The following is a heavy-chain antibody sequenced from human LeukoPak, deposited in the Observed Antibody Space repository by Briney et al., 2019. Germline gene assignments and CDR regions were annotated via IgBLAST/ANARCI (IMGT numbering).Heavy chain of an antibody. CDR1: GGSFSGYY. D-gene: IGHD3-10*01. J-gene: IGHJ4*02. V-gene: IGHV4-34*01. Sequence: SETLSLTCAVYGGSFSGYYWSWIRQPPGKGLEWIGEINHSGSTNYNPSLKSRVTISVDTSKNQFSLKLSSVTAADTAVYYCARGALWFGEFYRYFDYWGQGTLVTVSS. CDR3: ARGALWFGEFYRYFDY. CDR2: INHSGST.